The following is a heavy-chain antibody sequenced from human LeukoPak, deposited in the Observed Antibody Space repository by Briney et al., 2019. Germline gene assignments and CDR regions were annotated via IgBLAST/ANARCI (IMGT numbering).Heavy chain of an antibody. Sequence: SVRVSCKASGYTFTSYGISWVRQAPGQGLEWMGRIIPILGIANYAQKFQGRVTITADKSTSTAYMELSSLRSEDTAVYYCARDFIGYYGSGSYPTDYWGQGTLVTVSS. J-gene: IGHJ4*02. CDR1: GYTFTSYG. CDR3: ARDFIGYYGSGSYPTDY. CDR2: IIPILGIA. V-gene: IGHV1-69*04. D-gene: IGHD3-10*01.